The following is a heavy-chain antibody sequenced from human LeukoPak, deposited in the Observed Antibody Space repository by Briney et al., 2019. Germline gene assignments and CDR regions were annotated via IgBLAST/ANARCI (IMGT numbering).Heavy chain of an antibody. CDR3: AREKDDSGSSYLDY. CDR2: IRYDGSNK. Sequence: GGSLRLSCAASGFTFSSYGMHWVRQAPGKGLEWVAFIRYDGSNKYYADSVKGRFTISRDNSKNTLYLQMNSLRAEDTAVYYCAREKDDSGSSYLDYWGQGTLVTVSS. D-gene: IGHD1-26*01. V-gene: IGHV3-30*02. CDR1: GFTFSSYG. J-gene: IGHJ4*02.